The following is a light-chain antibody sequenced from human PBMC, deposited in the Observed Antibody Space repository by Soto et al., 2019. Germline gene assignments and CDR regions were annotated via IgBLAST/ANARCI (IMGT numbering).Light chain of an antibody. CDR2: DAS. CDR3: QQYNSWPPLT. J-gene: IGKJ4*01. Sequence: EVVMTQSPATLSVSPGERVTFSCRASQSVTTNLAWYQHKPGQSPRLLISDASTGASGIPPRFSGSGSGTEFTLTIDRLQSADFAVYYCQQYNSWPPLTFGGGTKVDIK. CDR1: QSVTTN. V-gene: IGKV3-15*01.